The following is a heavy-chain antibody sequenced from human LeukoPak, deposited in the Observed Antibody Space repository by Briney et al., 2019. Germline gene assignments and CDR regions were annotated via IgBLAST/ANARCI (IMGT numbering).Heavy chain of an antibody. Sequence: GSLRLSCAASGFTFSTYSMGWVRQPPGKGLEWIGSIYYSGSTYYNPSLKSRVTISVDTSRNQFSLKLSSVTAADTAVYYCARHIHYYDSSGYFYFDYWGQGTLVTVSS. D-gene: IGHD3-22*01. CDR2: IYYSGST. CDR3: ARHIHYYDSSGYFYFDY. CDR1: GFTFSTYS. J-gene: IGHJ4*02. V-gene: IGHV4-39*01.